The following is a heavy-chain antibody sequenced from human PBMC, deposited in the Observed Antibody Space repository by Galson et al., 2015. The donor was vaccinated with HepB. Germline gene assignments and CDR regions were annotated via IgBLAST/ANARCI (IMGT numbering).Heavy chain of an antibody. CDR2: ISYDGSNK. V-gene: IGHV3-30-3*01. Sequence: SLRLSCAASGFTFSSYAMHWVRQAPGKGLEWVAVISYDGSNKYYADSVKGRFTISRDNSKNTLYLQMNSLRAEDTAVYYCARDLSDYDFWSGYSDYWGQGTLVTVSS. D-gene: IGHD3-3*01. J-gene: IGHJ4*02. CDR3: ARDLSDYDFWSGYSDY. CDR1: GFTFSSYA.